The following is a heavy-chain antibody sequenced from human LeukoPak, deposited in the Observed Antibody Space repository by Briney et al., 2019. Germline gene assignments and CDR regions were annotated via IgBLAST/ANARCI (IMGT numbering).Heavy chain of an antibody. D-gene: IGHD1-26*01. CDR2: ISYDGSNK. Sequence: QPGGSLRLSCAASGFTFSSYAMHWVRQAPGKGLEWVAVISYDGSNKYYADSVKGRFTISRDNSKNTLYLQMNSLRAEDTAVYYCARVNSGSYYAYYYYGMDVWGQGITVTVSS. CDR3: ARVNSGSYYAYYYYGMDV. V-gene: IGHV3-30-3*01. CDR1: GFTFSSYA. J-gene: IGHJ6*02.